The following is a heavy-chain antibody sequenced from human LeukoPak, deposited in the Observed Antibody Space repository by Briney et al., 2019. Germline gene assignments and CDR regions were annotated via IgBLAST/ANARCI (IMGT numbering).Heavy chain of an antibody. V-gene: IGHV1-69*05. CDR3: AKGDYSNSYNY. J-gene: IGHJ4*02. CDR2: IIPIFGTA. CDR1: GGTFSSYA. Sequence: SVKVSCKASGGTFSSYAISWVRQAPGQGLEWMGRIIPIFGTANYAQKFQGRVPITTDESTSTAYMELSSLRSEDTAVYYCAKGDYSNSYNYWGQGTLVTVSS. D-gene: IGHD4-17*01.